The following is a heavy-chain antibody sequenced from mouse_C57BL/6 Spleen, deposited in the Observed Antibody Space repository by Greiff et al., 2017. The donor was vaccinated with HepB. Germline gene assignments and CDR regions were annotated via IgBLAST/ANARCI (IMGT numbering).Heavy chain of an antibody. CDR3: ARRDYYGSTPHFDY. J-gene: IGHJ2*01. Sequence: QVQLKQSGAELVRPGTSVKVSCKASGYAFTNYLIEWVKQRPGQGLEWIGVINPGSGGTNYNEKFKGKATLTADKSSSTAYMQLSSLTSEDSAVYFCARRDYYGSTPHFDYWGQGTTLTVSS. D-gene: IGHD1-1*01. CDR2: INPGSGGT. CDR1: GYAFTNYL. V-gene: IGHV1-54*01.